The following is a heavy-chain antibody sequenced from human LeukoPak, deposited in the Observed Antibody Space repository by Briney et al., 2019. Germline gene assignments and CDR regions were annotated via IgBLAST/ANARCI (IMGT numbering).Heavy chain of an antibody. CDR2: ISSSSSYI. Sequence: GGSLRLSCAASGFTFSSYSMNWVRQAPGKGLEWVSSISSSSSYIYYADSVKGRFTISRDNAKSSLYLQMNSLRAEDTAVYYCARDLIVGATTFDYWGQGTLVTVSS. J-gene: IGHJ4*02. CDR1: GFTFSSYS. CDR3: ARDLIVGATTFDY. V-gene: IGHV3-21*01. D-gene: IGHD1-26*01.